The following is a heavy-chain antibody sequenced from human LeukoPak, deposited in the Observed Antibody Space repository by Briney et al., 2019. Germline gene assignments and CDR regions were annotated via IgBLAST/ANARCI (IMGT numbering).Heavy chain of an antibody. CDR3: AKDPAAEYYFDY. J-gene: IGHJ4*02. Sequence: GGSLRLSCAASGFTFSSYGMHWVRQAPGKGLEWVAFIRYDGSNKYYADSVKGRFTISRDNSKNTLYPQMNSLRAEDTAVYYCAKDPAAEYYFDYWGQGTLVTVSS. CDR1: GFTFSSYG. V-gene: IGHV3-30*02. CDR2: IRYDGSNK.